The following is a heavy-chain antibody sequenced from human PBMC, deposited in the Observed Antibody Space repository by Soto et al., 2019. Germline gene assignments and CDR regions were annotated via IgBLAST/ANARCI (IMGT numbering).Heavy chain of an antibody. V-gene: IGHV4-59*01. Sequence: QVQLQESGPGLVKPSETLSLTCTVSGGSISSYYWSWIRQPPGKGLEWIGYIYYSGSTNYNPSLKSRVTISVDTSKNQFSLKLSSVTAADTAVYYCARITICGADWGQGTLVTVSS. D-gene: IGHD3-3*01. J-gene: IGHJ1*01. CDR3: ARITICGAD. CDR2: IYYSGST. CDR1: GGSISSYY.